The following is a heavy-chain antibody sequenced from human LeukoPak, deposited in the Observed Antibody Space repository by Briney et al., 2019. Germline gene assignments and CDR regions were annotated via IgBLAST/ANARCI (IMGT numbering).Heavy chain of an antibody. Sequence: GSLRLSCAASGFTSITHWMYWVRQAPGKGLVWVSLINNDGSTTSYADSVKGRFTISRDSAKNTLFLQMDSPRGEDTAVYYCASRVVTSFDYWGQGTLVTVSS. J-gene: IGHJ4*02. CDR1: GFTSITHW. V-gene: IGHV3-74*01. CDR3: ASRVVTSFDY. D-gene: IGHD2-21*02. CDR2: INNDGSTT.